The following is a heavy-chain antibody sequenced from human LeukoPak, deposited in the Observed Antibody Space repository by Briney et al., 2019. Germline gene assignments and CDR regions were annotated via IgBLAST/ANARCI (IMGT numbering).Heavy chain of an antibody. CDR3: AKGYCPGGACYYFDH. D-gene: IGHD2-8*02. CDR1: GFTFSTYA. J-gene: IGHJ4*02. CDR2: ISDSGGSK. Sequence: PGRSLRLSCAASGFTFSTYAMNWVRQPPGKGLEWVSGISDSGGSKFYADSVKGRFTISRDNSKNTLYLQVSSLRAEDTAIYYCAKGYCPGGACYYFDHWGQGTLVTVSS. V-gene: IGHV3-23*01.